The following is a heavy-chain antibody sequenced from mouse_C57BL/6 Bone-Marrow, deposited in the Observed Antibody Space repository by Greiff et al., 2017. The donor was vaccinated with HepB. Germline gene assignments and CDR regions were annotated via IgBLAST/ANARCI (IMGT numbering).Heavy chain of an antibody. Sequence: QVQLKQPGTELVKPGASVKLSCKASGYTFTSYWMHWVKQRPGQGLEWIGNINPSNGGTNYNEKFKSKATLTVDKSSSTAYMQLSSLTSEDSAVYYCARCPYYYGSSYGYFDVWGTGTTVTVSS. CDR1: GYTFTSYW. J-gene: IGHJ1*03. V-gene: IGHV1-53*01. D-gene: IGHD1-1*01. CDR2: INPSNGGT. CDR3: ARCPYYYGSSYGYFDV.